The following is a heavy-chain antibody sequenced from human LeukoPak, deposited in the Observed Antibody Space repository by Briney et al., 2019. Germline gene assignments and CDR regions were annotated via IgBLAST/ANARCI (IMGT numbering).Heavy chain of an antibody. D-gene: IGHD6-13*01. CDR3: ARPPRYSSSWLDC. V-gene: IGHV3-7*03. Sequence: GGSLRLSCADSGFIFSNYWMSWVRQAPGKGLEWVANIKQDGSEKYYVDSVKGRFTISRDDAKNSLYLQMNSLRAEDTAVYYCARPPRYSSSWLDCWGQGALVTVSS. CDR1: GFIFSNYW. J-gene: IGHJ4*02. CDR2: IKQDGSEK.